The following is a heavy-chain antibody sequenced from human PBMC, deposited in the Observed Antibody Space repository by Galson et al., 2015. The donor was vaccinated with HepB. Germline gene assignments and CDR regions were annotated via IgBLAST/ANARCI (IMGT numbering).Heavy chain of an antibody. Sequence: SLRLSCAASGFSFSNYGMHWVRQAPGKGLEWVAVIWYDGGEKHYPDSVKGRFTISRDNFKNTLYLQMNSLRVEDTAVYYCVRGSGGRCYDYWGDSSGQGTLVTVSS. CDR2: IWYDGGEK. J-gene: IGHJ4*02. D-gene: IGHD2-15*01. CDR1: GFSFSNYG. CDR3: VRGSGGRCYDYWGDS. V-gene: IGHV3-33*01.